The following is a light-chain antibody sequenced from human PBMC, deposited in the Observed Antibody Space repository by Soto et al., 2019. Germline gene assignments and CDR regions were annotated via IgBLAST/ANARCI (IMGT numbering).Light chain of an antibody. CDR3: CSYTSSSTPWV. V-gene: IGLV2-14*03. CDR1: SSEVGGYNY. CDR2: DVS. J-gene: IGLJ1*01. Sequence: QSVLTQPASVSGSPGQSITISCTGTSSEVGGYNYVSWYQQHPGKAHKLMIYDVSDRPSGVSNRFSASKSGNTASLTISGLQAEDEADYYCCSYTSSSTPWVFGTGTKVTVL.